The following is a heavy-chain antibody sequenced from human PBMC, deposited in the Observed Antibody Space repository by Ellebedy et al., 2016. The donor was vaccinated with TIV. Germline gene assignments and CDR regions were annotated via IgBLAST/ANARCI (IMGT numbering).Heavy chain of an antibody. J-gene: IGHJ4*02. CDR1: GYTFTSYG. Sequence: ASVKVSXXASGYTFTSYGISWVRQAPGQGLEWTGWISAYNGNTNYAQKLQGRVTMTTDTSTSTAYMELRSLRSDDTAVYYCARREAFGEPMGFDYWGQGTLVTVSS. D-gene: IGHD3-16*01. CDR2: ISAYNGNT. CDR3: ARREAFGEPMGFDY. V-gene: IGHV1-18*01.